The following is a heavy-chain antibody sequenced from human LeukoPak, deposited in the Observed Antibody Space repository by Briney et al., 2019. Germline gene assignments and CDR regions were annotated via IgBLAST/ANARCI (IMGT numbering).Heavy chain of an antibody. J-gene: IGHJ4*02. D-gene: IGHD2-2*01. CDR3: AKDGHCSTTTCSTAKFDY. Sequence: GGSLRLSCAVSGFTFSNYAMSWVRQAPGKGLEWVSTISGSEDSTDYADSVKGRFTISRDNSKNTLYLQMNSLRAEDTAVYYCAKDGHCSTTTCSTAKFDYWGQGTLVTVSS. CDR2: ISGSEDST. V-gene: IGHV3-23*01. CDR1: GFTFSNYA.